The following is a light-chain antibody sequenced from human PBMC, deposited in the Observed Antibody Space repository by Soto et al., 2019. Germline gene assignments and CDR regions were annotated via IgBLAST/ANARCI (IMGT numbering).Light chain of an antibody. CDR2: GNS. CDR1: SSNIGAGYD. V-gene: IGLV1-40*01. J-gene: IGLJ2*01. CDR3: QSYDSSLSGSGV. Sequence: QPVLTQPTSVSGAPGQRVTISCTGSSSNIGAGYDVHWYQQLPGTAPKLLIYGNSNRPSGVPDRFSGSKSGTSASLAITGLQAEDEADYYCQSYDSSLSGSGVFGGVTKLTVL.